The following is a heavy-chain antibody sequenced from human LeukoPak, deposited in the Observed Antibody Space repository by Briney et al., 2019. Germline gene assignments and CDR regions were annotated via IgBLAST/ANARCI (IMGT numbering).Heavy chain of an antibody. V-gene: IGHV1-2*06. CDR1: GYTFTGYY. J-gene: IGHJ3*02. CDR2: INPNSGGT. D-gene: IGHD6-19*01. Sequence: ASGKVSCKASGYTFTGYYMHWVRQAPGQGLEWMGRINPNSGGTNYAQKFQGRVTMTRDTSISTAYMELSRLRSDDTAVYYCASSSGWYHRDAFDIWGQGTMVTVSS. CDR3: ASSSGWYHRDAFDI.